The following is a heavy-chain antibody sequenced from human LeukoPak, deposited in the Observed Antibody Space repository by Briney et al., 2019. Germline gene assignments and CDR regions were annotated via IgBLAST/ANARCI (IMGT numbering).Heavy chain of an antibody. V-gene: IGHV4-39*01. Sequence: PSETLSLTCTVSGGSISSSRYYWGWIRQPPGKGLEWIGSIYYSGSTYYNPSLKSRVTISVDTSKNQFSLKLSSVTAADTAVYYCARLANYYDSSGYYWGFDYWGQGTLVTVSS. CDR3: ARLANYYDSSGYYWGFDY. CDR1: GGSISSSRYY. D-gene: IGHD3-22*01. CDR2: IYYSGST. J-gene: IGHJ4*02.